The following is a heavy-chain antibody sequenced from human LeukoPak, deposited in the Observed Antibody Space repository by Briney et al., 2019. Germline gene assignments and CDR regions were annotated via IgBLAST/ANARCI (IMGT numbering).Heavy chain of an antibody. CDR2: IYYSGST. J-gene: IGHJ6*03. Sequence: LETLSLTCTVSGGSISSYYWSWIRQPPGKGLEWIGYIYYSGSTNYNPSLKSRVTISVDTSKNQFSLKLSSVTAADTAVYYCARVKGRFPYYYMDVWGKGTTVTISS. CDR1: GGSISSYY. V-gene: IGHV4-59*01. D-gene: IGHD2-21*01. CDR3: ARVKGRFPYYYMDV.